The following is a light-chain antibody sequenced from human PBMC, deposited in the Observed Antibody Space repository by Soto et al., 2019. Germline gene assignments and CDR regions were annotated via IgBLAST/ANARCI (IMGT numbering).Light chain of an antibody. J-gene: IGKJ4*01. CDR1: QSVSRY. CDR3: QQRTSWPT. Sequence: EIVLTQSPATLSLSPGERATLSCRASQSVSRYLAWYQQKPGQAPRLLIYDTSHRATGIPARFSSSGSGTDFTPTIRRLEPEDFTVYYCQQRTSWPTFGGGTKVEIK. CDR2: DTS. V-gene: IGKV3-11*01.